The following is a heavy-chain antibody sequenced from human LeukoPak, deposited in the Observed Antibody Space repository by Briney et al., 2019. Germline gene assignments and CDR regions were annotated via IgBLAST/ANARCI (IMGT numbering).Heavy chain of an antibody. CDR3: AKANMVRGVTLKFDY. Sequence: PGESLRLSCAASGFAVSSYYMSWVRQAPGKGLEWVSAIFRDGSTSHADSVKGRFTISRDNSKNTLYLQMNSLRAEDTAIYYCAKANMVRGVTLKFDYWGQGTLVTVSS. D-gene: IGHD3-10*01. V-gene: IGHV3-53*01. J-gene: IGHJ4*02. CDR2: IFRDGST. CDR1: GFAVSSYY.